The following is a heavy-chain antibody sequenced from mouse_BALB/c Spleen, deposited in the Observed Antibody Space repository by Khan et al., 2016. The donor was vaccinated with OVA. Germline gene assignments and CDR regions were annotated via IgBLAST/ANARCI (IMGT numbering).Heavy chain of an antibody. CDR2: IHYSGRT. CDR1: GYSITSGYS. J-gene: IGHJ2*01. D-gene: IGHD1-2*01. CDR3: ARCRIITTATSFYFDY. Sequence: QLQESGPDLVKPSQSLSLTCTVTGYSITSGYSWHWIRQFPGNKLEWMGYIHYSGRTNYNPSLKSRISITRDTSKNQFFLQLNSMTTEDAAAVYCARCRIITTATSFYFDYWGQGTTLTVSS. V-gene: IGHV3-1*02.